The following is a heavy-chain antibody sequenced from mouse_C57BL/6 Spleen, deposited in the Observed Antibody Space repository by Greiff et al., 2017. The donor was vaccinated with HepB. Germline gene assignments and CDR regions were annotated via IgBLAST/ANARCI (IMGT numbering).Heavy chain of an antibody. V-gene: IGHV5-12*01. J-gene: IGHJ3*01. Sequence: EVQLVESGGGLVQPGGSLKLSCAASGFTFSDYYMYWVRQTPEKRLEWVAYISNGGGSTYYPDTVKGRFTISRDNAKNTLYLQMSRLKSEDTAMYYCARQGDGYYGWFAYWGQGTLVTVSA. CDR1: GFTFSDYY. CDR3: ARQGDGYYGWFAY. D-gene: IGHD2-3*01. CDR2: ISNGGGST.